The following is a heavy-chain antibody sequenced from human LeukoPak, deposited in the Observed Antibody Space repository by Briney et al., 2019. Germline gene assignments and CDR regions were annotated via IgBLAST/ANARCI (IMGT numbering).Heavy chain of an antibody. D-gene: IGHD1-26*01. Sequence: SETLSLTCTVSGGSISSYYWSWIRQPPGKGLEWIGFIYYNGNTNYNPSLKSRVTISEDSSKSQSSLKLTSVTAADTAVCYCARGVAGSGSTPKYWGQGTLVTVSS. CDR3: ARGVAGSGSTPKY. CDR2: IYYNGNT. J-gene: IGHJ4*02. V-gene: IGHV4-59*01. CDR1: GGSISSYY.